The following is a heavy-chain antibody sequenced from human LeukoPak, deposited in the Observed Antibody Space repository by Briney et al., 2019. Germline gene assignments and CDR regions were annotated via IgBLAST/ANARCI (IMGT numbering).Heavy chain of an antibody. J-gene: IGHJ4*02. Sequence: SETLSLTCTVSGGSISSSSYYWGWIRQPPGKGLEGVGSIYCSGSTYYNPSLKSRVTTSVDTSKKQFSLKLSSVTAADTAVYYCARIRRDGYKNAYYFDYWGQGTLVTVSS. V-gene: IGHV4-39*01. D-gene: IGHD5-24*01. CDR3: ARIRRDGYKNAYYFDY. CDR2: IYCSGST. CDR1: GGSISSSSYY.